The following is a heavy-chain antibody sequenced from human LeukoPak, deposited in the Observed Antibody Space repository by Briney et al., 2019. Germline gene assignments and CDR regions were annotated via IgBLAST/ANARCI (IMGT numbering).Heavy chain of an antibody. Sequence: PGGSLRLSCAASGFTFSSYAMNWVRQAPGKGLEWVSHLSGSGASAYYADSVKGRFTISRDNSKNTLYLQMNSLRAEDTAVYYCARDYYDFWSGYLNWFDPWGQGTLVTVSS. CDR3: ARDYYDFWSGYLNWFDP. J-gene: IGHJ5*02. CDR2: LSGSGASA. D-gene: IGHD3-3*01. V-gene: IGHV3-23*01. CDR1: GFTFSSYA.